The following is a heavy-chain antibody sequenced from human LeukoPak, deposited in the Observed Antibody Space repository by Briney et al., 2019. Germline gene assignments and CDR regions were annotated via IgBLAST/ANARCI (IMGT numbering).Heavy chain of an antibody. CDR3: ARGHHYYDSSAYYY. CDR1: GFTFISYW. Sequence: PGGSLRLSCAASGFTFISYWMHWVRQAPGKGLVCVSRINSDGSTTSYAASVKGRFTISRDTAKNTLYLQMNSLRAEDTAVYYCARGHHYYDSSAYYYWGQGTLVTVSS. J-gene: IGHJ4*02. CDR2: INSDGSTT. V-gene: IGHV3-74*01. D-gene: IGHD3-22*01.